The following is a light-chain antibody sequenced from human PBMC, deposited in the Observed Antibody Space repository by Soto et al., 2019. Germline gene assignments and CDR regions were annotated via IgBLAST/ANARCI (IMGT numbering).Light chain of an antibody. Sequence: EIAMTQSPATVSVSPGERATLSSRASQSVSSNLAWYQQTHGKAPSILIYGASTRDTGIPARFSGSGSGTEFTLPISSLQSEDFQVYYCQHYNNWPLTFGQGTRLDIK. J-gene: IGKJ5*01. V-gene: IGKV3-15*01. CDR3: QHYNNWPLT. CDR1: QSVSSN. CDR2: GAS.